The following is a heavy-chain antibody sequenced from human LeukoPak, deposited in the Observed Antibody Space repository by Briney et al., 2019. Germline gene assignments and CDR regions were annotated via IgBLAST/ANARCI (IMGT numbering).Heavy chain of an antibody. CDR1: GFTLSSYG. J-gene: IGHJ3*02. D-gene: IGHD5-18*01. Sequence: PGRSLRLSCAASGFTLSSYGMHWVRQAPGKGLEWVAVIWYDGSNKYYADSVKGRFTISRDNSKNTLYLQMNSLRAEDTAVYYCARDPDTAMASDAFDIWGQGTMVTVSS. CDR3: ARDPDTAMASDAFDI. V-gene: IGHV3-33*01. CDR2: IWYDGSNK.